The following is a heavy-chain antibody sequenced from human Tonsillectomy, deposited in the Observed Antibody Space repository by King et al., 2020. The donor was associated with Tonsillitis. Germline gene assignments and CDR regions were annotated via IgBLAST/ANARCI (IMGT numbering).Heavy chain of an antibody. CDR2: IIPILGTA. D-gene: IGHD3-10*01. CDR1: GGTFSSYA. V-gene: IGHV1-69*01. Sequence: QLVQSGAEVKKPGSSVKVSCKASGGTFSSYAISWVRQAPGLGLEWMGGIIPILGTANYAQKFQGRVTITADESTSTTYMELSSLRSEDTAVYYCARDSHYSSVPGYFDYWGQGTLVTVSS. J-gene: IGHJ4*02. CDR3: ARDSHYSSVPGYFDY.